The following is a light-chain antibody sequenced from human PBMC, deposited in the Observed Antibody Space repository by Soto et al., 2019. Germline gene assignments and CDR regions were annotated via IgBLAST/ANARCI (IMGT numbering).Light chain of an antibody. V-gene: IGKV1-39*01. CDR3: QQYNSYSWT. Sequence: DMQISHSASSLSASVSYRATTTSRASQNISSYLNWYQQKPGKAPKLLIYAASSLQSGVPSRFSGSGSGTDFTLTISSLQPDDIATYSCQQYNSYSWTFGQGTKVDIK. CDR1: QNISSY. CDR2: AAS. J-gene: IGKJ1*01.